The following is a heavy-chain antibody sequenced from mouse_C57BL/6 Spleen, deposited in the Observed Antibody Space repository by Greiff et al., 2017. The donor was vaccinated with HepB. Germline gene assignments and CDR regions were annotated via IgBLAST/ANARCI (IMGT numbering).Heavy chain of an antibody. V-gene: IGHV5-6*01. CDR1: GFTFSSYG. CDR3: ARSVDGYYREPAWFAY. J-gene: IGHJ3*01. D-gene: IGHD2-3*01. Sequence: EVKVVESGGDLVKPGGSLKLSCAASGFTFSSYGMSWVRQTADSVKGRFTISRDNAKNTLYLQMSSLKSEDTAMYYCARSVDGYYREPAWFAYWGQGTLVTVSA.